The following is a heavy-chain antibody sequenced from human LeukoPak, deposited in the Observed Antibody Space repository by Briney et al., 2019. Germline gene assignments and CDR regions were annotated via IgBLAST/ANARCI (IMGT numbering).Heavy chain of an antibody. D-gene: IGHD3-3*01. CDR2: IYYSGST. CDR1: GGSISSGGYY. V-gene: IGHV4-31*03. J-gene: IGHJ5*02. Sequence: SETLSLTCTVSGGSISSGGYYWSWIRQHPGKGLEWIGYIYYSGSTYYNPSLKSRVTISVDTSKNQFSLKLSSVTAADTAVYYCARDTQFGVFEAWGQGTLVTVSS. CDR3: ARDTQFGVFEA.